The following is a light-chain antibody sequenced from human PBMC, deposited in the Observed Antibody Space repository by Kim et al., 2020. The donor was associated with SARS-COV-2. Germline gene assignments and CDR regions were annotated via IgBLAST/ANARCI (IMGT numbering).Light chain of an antibody. J-gene: IGLJ2*01. V-gene: IGLV3-21*01. CDR3: QLWDSGSEHLV. Sequence: SYELTQPPSVSVAPGKTATLTCGGDSIGRKNVHWYQQKPGQAPVVVVFYDSNRPSGIPERISGSNSGDTATLTISGVDAGDEADYYCQLWDSGSEHLVFGGGTQLTVL. CDR1: SIGRKN. CDR2: YDS.